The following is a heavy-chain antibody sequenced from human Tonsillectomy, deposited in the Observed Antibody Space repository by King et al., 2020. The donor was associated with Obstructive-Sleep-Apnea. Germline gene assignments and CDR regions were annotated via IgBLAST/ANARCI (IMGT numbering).Heavy chain of an antibody. Sequence: VKLVESGGGLVQPGGSLRLSCAASGFTFSDHYMDWVRQAPGKGLEWVGRTRNKANSYTTEYAASVKGRFTISRDDSKNSLYLQMNSLKTEDTAVYYCARDRGYYDSSGYYRIDAFDIWGQGTMVTVSS. J-gene: IGHJ3*02. V-gene: IGHV3-72*01. CDR1: GFTFSDHY. CDR3: ARDRGYYDSSGYYRIDAFDI. CDR2: TRNKANSYTT. D-gene: IGHD3-22*01.